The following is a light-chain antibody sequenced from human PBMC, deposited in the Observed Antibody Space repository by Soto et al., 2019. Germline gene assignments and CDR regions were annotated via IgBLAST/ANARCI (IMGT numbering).Light chain of an antibody. Sequence: QSVLPQQPAASGSPGQSVAISCTGTSSDVGGYNYVSWYQQHPGKAPKLMIYEVNKRPSGVPDRFSGSKSGNTASLTVSGLQAEDEADYYCSSYAGSSNVFGTGTKVTVL. CDR1: SSDVGGYNY. CDR2: EVN. V-gene: IGLV2-8*01. J-gene: IGLJ1*01. CDR3: SSYAGSSNV.